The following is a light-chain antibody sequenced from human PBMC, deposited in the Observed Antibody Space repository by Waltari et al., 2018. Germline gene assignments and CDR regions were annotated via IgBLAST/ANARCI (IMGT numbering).Light chain of an antibody. J-gene: IGKJ1*01. Sequence: DIKMTQSPSSLSASVGDRVTITCRASQTITNYLNWYQQIPGKAPKLLIYAASTLQSGVPSRFSGSGSGSDFTLTISSLQPEDFASYYCQQTYNTPWTFGQGTNVELK. CDR2: AAS. CDR3: QQTYNTPWT. V-gene: IGKV1-39*01. CDR1: QTITNY.